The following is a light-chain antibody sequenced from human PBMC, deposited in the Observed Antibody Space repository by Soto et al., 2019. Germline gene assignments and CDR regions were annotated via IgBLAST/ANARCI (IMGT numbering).Light chain of an antibody. CDR3: QQYGSSRYT. J-gene: IGKJ2*01. Sequence: EIVLTQSPGTLSLSPGERATLSCRASQSVSSSYLAWYQQKPGQAPRLLIYGASSKATDIPDRFSGSGSGTDFALTISRLEPEDFAVNYFQQYGSSRYTFCQGTTLEIK. CDR2: GAS. V-gene: IGKV3-20*01. CDR1: QSVSSSY.